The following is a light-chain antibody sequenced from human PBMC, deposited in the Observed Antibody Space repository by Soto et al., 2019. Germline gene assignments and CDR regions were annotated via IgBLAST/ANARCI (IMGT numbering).Light chain of an antibody. V-gene: IGKV3-20*01. Sequence: EIVLTQSPGTLSLSPGERATLSCRASQSVSSSYLAWYQQKPDQAPRLLIYGASSRATGIPDRFSGSGSGTDFTLTISRLEPEDFAVYYCQQYGSSPGLYTFGQGTNLEIK. CDR2: GAS. CDR1: QSVSSSY. J-gene: IGKJ2*01. CDR3: QQYGSSPGLYT.